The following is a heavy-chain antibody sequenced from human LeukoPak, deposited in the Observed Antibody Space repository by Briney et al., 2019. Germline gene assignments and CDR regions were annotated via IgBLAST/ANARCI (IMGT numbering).Heavy chain of an antibody. Sequence: PSETLSLTCTVSGGSISGYYWSWIRQPPGQGLEWIGYIYYSGSTNYNPSLKRRVTISIDTSKNQFSLKLSSVTAADTAVYYCAREDSSSGTFDYWGQGTLVTVSS. D-gene: IGHD6-13*01. V-gene: IGHV4-59*01. J-gene: IGHJ4*02. CDR1: GGSISGYY. CDR2: IYYSGST. CDR3: AREDSSSGTFDY.